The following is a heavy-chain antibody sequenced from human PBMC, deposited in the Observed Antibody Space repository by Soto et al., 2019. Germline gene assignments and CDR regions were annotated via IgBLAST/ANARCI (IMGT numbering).Heavy chain of an antibody. Sequence: PSETLSLTCTVSGGSISSYYWSWIRQPPGKGLEWIGYIYYSGSTNYNPSLKSRVTISVDTSKNQFSLKLSSVTAADTAVYYCARGSGDIVVVVAATYFDYWGQGTLVTVS. J-gene: IGHJ4*02. D-gene: IGHD2-15*01. V-gene: IGHV4-59*12. CDR3: ARGSGDIVVVVAATYFDY. CDR1: GGSISSYY. CDR2: IYYSGST.